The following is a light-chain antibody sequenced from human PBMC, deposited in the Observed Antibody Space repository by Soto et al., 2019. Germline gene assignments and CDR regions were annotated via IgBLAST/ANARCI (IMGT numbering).Light chain of an antibody. V-gene: IGKV1-5*03. CDR3: QQHEDYPLT. CDR1: QNINSW. CDR2: KAS. J-gene: IGKJ4*01. Sequence: DLQMTQSPSTLSASVGDRVTITCRASQNINSWLAWYQQKPGKPPKLLIYKASALEGGVPSRFSGTRSGTEFTLDISSLQPDDSATYYCQQHEDYPLTFGGGTKVQIK.